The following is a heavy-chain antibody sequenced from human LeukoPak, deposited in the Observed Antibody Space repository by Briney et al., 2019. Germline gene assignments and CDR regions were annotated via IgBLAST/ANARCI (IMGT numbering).Heavy chain of an antibody. V-gene: IGHV4-34*01. Sequence: SETLSLTCAVYGGSFSGYYWSWIRQPPGKGLEWIGEINHSGSTNNNPSLESRVTISVDTSKNQFSLKLSSVTAADTAVYYCARARAHLKYYYDSSGYYYFDYWGQGTLVTVSS. CDR3: ARARAHLKYYYDSSGYYYFDY. J-gene: IGHJ4*02. D-gene: IGHD3-22*01. CDR1: GGSFSGYY. CDR2: INHSGST.